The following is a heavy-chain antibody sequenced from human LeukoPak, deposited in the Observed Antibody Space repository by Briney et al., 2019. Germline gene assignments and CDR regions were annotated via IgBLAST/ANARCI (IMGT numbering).Heavy chain of an antibody. D-gene: IGHD6-6*01. CDR1: GGSISSYY. J-gene: IGHJ6*03. CDR3: ARVFRAARSLWYYYYMDV. CDR2: IYYSGST. Sequence: KPSETLSLTCTVSGGSISSYYWSWIRQPPGKGLGWIGYIYYSGSTNYNPSLKSRVTISVDTSKNQFSLKLSSVTAADTAVYYCARVFRAARSLWYYYYMDVWGKGTTVIVSS. V-gene: IGHV4-59*01.